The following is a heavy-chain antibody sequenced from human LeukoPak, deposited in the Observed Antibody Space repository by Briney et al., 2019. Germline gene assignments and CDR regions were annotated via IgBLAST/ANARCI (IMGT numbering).Heavy chain of an antibody. Sequence: SETLSLTCTVSGGSINSGSYYWGWLRQPPGKGLEWIGSISYSGSTYDNPSLKSRVTISVDTSKNQFSLKLSSVTAADTAVYYCARVGEFVVVTASTHSYYMDVWGKGTTVTVSS. CDR3: ARVGEFVVVTASTHSYYMDV. J-gene: IGHJ6*03. V-gene: IGHV4-39*07. CDR2: ISYSGST. D-gene: IGHD2-21*02. CDR1: GGSINSGSYY.